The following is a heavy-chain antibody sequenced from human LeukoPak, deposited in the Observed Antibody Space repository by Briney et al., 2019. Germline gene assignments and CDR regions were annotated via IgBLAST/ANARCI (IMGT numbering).Heavy chain of an antibody. V-gene: IGHV3-11*01. CDR3: ARAIAARPVYYYYGMDV. D-gene: IGHD6-6*01. CDR1: GFTFSDYY. J-gene: IGHJ6*02. Sequence: KPGGSLRLSCAASGFTFSDYYMSWIRQAPVKGLEWVSYISSSGSTIYYADSVKGRFTISRDNAKNSLYLQMNSLRAEDTAVYYCARAIAARPVYYYYGMDVWGQGTTVTVSS. CDR2: ISSSGSTI.